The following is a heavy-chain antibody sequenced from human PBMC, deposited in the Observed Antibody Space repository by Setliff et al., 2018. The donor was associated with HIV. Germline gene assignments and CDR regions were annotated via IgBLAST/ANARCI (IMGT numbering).Heavy chain of an antibody. CDR2: IYYTGTT. V-gene: IGHV4-59*08. Sequence: PSETLSLTCTVPGGSISNNFWSWIRQPPGKGLEWIGHIYYTGTTNYNTSLKSRVTISIDTSKCQFSLRLRSVTAADPALYYSARHLESSGLHGRVFDLWGPGSLVIVS. J-gene: IGHJ4*02. CDR3: ARHLESSGLHGRVFDL. D-gene: IGHD6-19*01. CDR1: GGSISNNF.